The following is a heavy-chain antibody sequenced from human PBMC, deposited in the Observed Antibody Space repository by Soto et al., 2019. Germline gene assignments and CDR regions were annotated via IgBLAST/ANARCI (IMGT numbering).Heavy chain of an antibody. CDR3: ASPGGYSYGTGGMDV. Sequence: GASVKVSCKASGGTFSSYAISWVRQAPGQGLEWMGGIIPIFGTANYAQKFQGRVTITADESTSTAYMELSSLRSEDTAVYYCASPGGYSYGTGGMDVWGQGTTVTVSS. CDR1: GGTFSSYA. V-gene: IGHV1-69*13. D-gene: IGHD5-18*01. J-gene: IGHJ6*02. CDR2: IIPIFGTA.